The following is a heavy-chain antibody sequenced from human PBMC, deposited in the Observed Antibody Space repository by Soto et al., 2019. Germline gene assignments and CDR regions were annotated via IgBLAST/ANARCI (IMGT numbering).Heavy chain of an antibody. Sequence: GGSLRLSCTGSGFTFNSLSLHWVRQGPDKGLEWVAVVSFDGKVTYYADSVKGRFTVSRDISKNTIYLQANSLRPEDTAVYYCAREPYGDSQYFDYWXQGXPVXVSS. CDR1: GFTFNSLS. CDR2: VSFDGKVT. V-gene: IGHV3-30*04. CDR3: AREPYGDSQYFDY. J-gene: IGHJ4*02. D-gene: IGHD2-21*02.